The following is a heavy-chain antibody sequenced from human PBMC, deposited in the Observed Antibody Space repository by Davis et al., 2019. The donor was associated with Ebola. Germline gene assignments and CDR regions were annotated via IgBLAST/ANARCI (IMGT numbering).Heavy chain of an antibody. CDR2: IIPIFGTA. J-gene: IGHJ4*02. D-gene: IGHD3-10*01. Sequence: AASVKVSCKASGGTFSSYAISWVRQAPGQGLEWMGGIIPIFGTANYAQKFQGRVTITADKSTSTAYMELRSLRSDDTAVYYCARGGGYGSGSYSPDYWGQGTLVTVSS. CDR3: ARGGGYGSGSYSPDY. V-gene: IGHV1-69*06. CDR1: GGTFSSYA.